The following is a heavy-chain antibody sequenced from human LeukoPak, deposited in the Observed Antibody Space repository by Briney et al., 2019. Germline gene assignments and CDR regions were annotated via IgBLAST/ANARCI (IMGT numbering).Heavy chain of an antibody. CDR1: GYSFTSYW. Sequence: GESLKISCKGSGYSFTSYWIGWVRQMPGKGLEWMGIIYPGDSDTRYSPSFQGQVTISADKSISTAYLQWSRLKASDTAMYYWGKFPGYCIGPSCYNYYSYGLTVGGKGTRFTVP. CDR3: GKFPGYCIGPSCYNYYSYGLTV. V-gene: IGHV5-51*01. J-gene: IGHJ6*04. D-gene: IGHD2-2*02. CDR2: IYPGDSDT.